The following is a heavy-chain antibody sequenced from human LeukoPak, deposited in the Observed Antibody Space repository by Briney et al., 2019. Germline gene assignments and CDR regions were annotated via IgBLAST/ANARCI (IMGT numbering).Heavy chain of an antibody. V-gene: IGHV6-1*01. CDR2: TYYKSKWYN. CDR3: AKGDQNYDY. CDR1: GDSVSSNSAP. J-gene: IGHJ4*02. D-gene: IGHD3-16*01. Sequence: SQTLSLTCAISGDSVSSNSAPWNWIRQSPSRGLEWLGRTYYKSKWYNNYAVSVKSRITINPDTSKNQFSLQLNSVTPEDTAVYYCAKGDQNYDYWGQGTLVTISS.